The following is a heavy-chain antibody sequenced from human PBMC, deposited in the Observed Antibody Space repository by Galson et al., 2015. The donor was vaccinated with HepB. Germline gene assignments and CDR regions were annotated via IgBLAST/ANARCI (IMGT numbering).Heavy chain of an antibody. V-gene: IGHV7-4-1*02. J-gene: IGHJ6*02. CDR3: ARAQSPYSSSWYREDYYGMDV. CDR2: INTNTGNP. Sequence: SVKVSCKASGYTFTSYAMNWVRQAPGQGLEWMGWINTNTGNPTYAQGFTGRFVFSLDTSASTAYLQISSLKAEDTAVYYCARAQSPYSSSWYREDYYGMDVWGQGTTVTVSS. D-gene: IGHD6-13*01. CDR1: GYTFTSYA.